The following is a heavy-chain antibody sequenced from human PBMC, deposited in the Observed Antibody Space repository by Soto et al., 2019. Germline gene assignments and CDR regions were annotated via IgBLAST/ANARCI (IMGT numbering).Heavy chain of an antibody. CDR3: ARDPAPVGYRGLDV. V-gene: IGHV3-7*01. D-gene: IGHD5-12*01. CDR1: GFTFSSSW. CDR2: IKEDGSEK. Sequence: LRLSCAASGFTFSSSWMTWVRQAPGKGLAWVANIKEDGSEKYYVDSVKGRFTISRDNTNESLYLQMNSLRAEDTAVYYCARDPAPVGYRGLDVWGQGTTVTSP. J-gene: IGHJ6*02.